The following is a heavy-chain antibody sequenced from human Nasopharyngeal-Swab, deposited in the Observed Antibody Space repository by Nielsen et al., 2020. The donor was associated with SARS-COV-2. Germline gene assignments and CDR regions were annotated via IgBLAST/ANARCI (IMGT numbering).Heavy chain of an antibody. V-gene: IGHV4-61*02. CDR2: IYTSGST. CDR1: GGSISSGSYY. Sequence: SCTVSGGSISSGSYYWSWIRQPAGKGLEWIGRIYTSGSTNYNPSLKSRVTISVDTSKNQFSLKLSSVTAADTAVYYCARTIIAAAEGYFDYWGQGTLVTVSS. CDR3: ARTIIAAAEGYFDY. D-gene: IGHD6-13*01. J-gene: IGHJ4*02.